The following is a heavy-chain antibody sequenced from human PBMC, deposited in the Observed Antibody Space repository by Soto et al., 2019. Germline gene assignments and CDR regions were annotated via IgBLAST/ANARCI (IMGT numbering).Heavy chain of an antibody. D-gene: IGHD3-22*01. J-gene: IGHJ4*02. CDR3: VAYDSSGYYDY. CDR2: IYYSGST. CDR1: GGSISSYY. Sequence: SETLSLTCTVSGGSISSYYWSWIRQPPGKGLEWIGYIYYSGSTNYNPSLKSRVTISVDTSKNQFSLKLSSVTAADTAVYYCVAYDSSGYYDYWGQGTLVTVSS. V-gene: IGHV4-59*01.